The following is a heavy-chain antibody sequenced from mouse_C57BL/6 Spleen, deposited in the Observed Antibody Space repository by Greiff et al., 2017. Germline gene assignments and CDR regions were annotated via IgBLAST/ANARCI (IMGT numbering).Heavy chain of an antibody. V-gene: IGHV1-81*01. CDR2: IYPGSGNT. Sequence: VQLQESGAELARPGASVKLSCKASGYTFTSYGISWVKQRTGQGLEWIGEIYPGSGNTKYNEKFKGKATLTADTSSSTAYMQLSSLTSEDSAVYYCAGNWDHFDYWGQGTTLTVSS. D-gene: IGHD4-1*01. CDR3: AGNWDHFDY. CDR1: GYTFTSYG. J-gene: IGHJ2*01.